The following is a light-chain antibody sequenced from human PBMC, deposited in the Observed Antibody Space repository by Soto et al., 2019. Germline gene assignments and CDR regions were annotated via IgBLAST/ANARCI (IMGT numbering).Light chain of an antibody. CDR3: QQHNAWPLT. J-gene: IGKJ3*01. CDR1: KTLRNK. V-gene: IGKV3-15*01. Sequence: IVLTQSPGTLSVSPGERVILSCRASKTLRNKLAWYQQKPGQAPRLLIYGGFTRATGIPARFSGSGSGTEFTLTINSLQSEEFAIYYCQQHNAWPLTFGPGSKLDLK. CDR2: GGF.